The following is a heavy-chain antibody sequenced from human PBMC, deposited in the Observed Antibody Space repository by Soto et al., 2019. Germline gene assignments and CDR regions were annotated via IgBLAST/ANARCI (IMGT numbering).Heavy chain of an antibody. CDR2: FDPEDGET. V-gene: IGHV1-24*01. CDR1: GYTLTELS. Sequence: ASVNVSCKXSGYTLTELSMHWVRQAPGTGLEWMGGFDPEDGETIYAQKFQGRVTMTEDTSTDTAYMELSSVTAADTAVYYCARDNILGILYGGMDVWGQGTTVTVSS. D-gene: IGHD3-3*01. CDR3: ARDNILGILYGGMDV. J-gene: IGHJ6*02.